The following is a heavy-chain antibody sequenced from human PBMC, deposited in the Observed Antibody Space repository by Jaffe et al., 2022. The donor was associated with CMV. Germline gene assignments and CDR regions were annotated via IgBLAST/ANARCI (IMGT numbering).Heavy chain of an antibody. D-gene: IGHD3-10*01. J-gene: IGHJ5*02. CDR2: IKTGDGTT. Sequence: EVQLVESGGDLEQPGGSLRLSCAASGFTFSSSEMNWVRQAPGKGLEWISYIKTGDGTTHYADSVKGRFTISRDNAKNSLYLQMNSLRAEDTAVYYCARGGWFADWGQGTLVTVSS. CDR3: ARGGWFAD. CDR1: GFTFSSSE. V-gene: IGHV3-48*03.